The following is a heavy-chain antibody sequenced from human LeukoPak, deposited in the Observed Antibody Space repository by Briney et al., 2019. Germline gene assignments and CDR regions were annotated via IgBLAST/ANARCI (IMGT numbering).Heavy chain of an antibody. CDR2: IIPIFGTA. Sequence: VASVKVSCKASGGTFSSYAISWVRQAPGQGLEWMGGIIPIFGTANYAQKFQGRVTITADESTSAAYMELSSLRSEDTAVYYCARAPSGSTVGWGQGTLVTVSS. CDR3: ARAPSGSTVG. V-gene: IGHV1-69*13. J-gene: IGHJ4*02. D-gene: IGHD1-26*01. CDR1: GGTFSSYA.